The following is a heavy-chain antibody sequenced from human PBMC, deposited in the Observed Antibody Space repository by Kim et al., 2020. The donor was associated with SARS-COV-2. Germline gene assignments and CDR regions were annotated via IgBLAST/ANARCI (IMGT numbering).Heavy chain of an antibody. CDR3: AKGPYSGYDSFSAFEI. D-gene: IGHD5-12*01. Sequence: SETLSLTCTVSGASTSSYYWSWIRQPPGKGLEWIGYINYSGSTNYNASLKSRVTIAVDTSKAQVSLKVTSVTAAYTAVYYCAKGPYSGYDSFSAFEIWG. CDR1: GASTSSYY. V-gene: IGHV4-59*01. J-gene: IGHJ3*02. CDR2: INYSGST.